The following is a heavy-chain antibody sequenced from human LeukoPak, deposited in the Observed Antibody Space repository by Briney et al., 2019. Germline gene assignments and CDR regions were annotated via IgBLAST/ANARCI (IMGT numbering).Heavy chain of an antibody. CDR3: ARDRPVERYSSSWPLSPHDAFDI. Sequence: SETLSLTCTVSGGSISSSSYYWGWIRQPPGKGLEWIGYIYYSGSTYYNPSLKSRVTISVDTSKNQFSLKLSSVTAADTAVYYCARDRPVERYSSSWPLSPHDAFDIWGQGTMVTVSS. V-gene: IGHV4-31*03. J-gene: IGHJ3*02. CDR2: IYYSGST. D-gene: IGHD6-13*01. CDR1: GGSISSSSYY.